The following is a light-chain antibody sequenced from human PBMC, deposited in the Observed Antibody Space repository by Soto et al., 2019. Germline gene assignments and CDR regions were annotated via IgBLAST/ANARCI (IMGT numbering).Light chain of an antibody. Sequence: DIQMTQSPSTLSASVGDRVTITCRASQSISSWLAWYQQKPGKAPKLXIYKASTLQSGVLSRFSGSGAGTECTRTISSLQPEDVSTDYCPKYNGDKWTFGQGTKVDIK. CDR1: QSISSW. J-gene: IGKJ1*01. CDR2: KAS. CDR3: PKYNGDKWT. V-gene: IGKV1-5*03.